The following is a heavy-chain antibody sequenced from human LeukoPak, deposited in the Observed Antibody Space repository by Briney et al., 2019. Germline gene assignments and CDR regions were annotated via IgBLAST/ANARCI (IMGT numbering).Heavy chain of an antibody. CDR1: GFTFSSSW. CDR3: AKVPRYCSGGSCYAGYFQH. Sequence: GGSLRLSCAVSGFTFSSSWMHWVRQAPGKGLEWVSAISGSGGSTYYADSVKGRFTISRDNSKNTLYLQMNSLRAEDTAVYYCAKVPRYCSGGSCYAGYFQHWGQGTLVTVSS. J-gene: IGHJ1*01. CDR2: ISGSGGST. D-gene: IGHD2-15*01. V-gene: IGHV3-23*01.